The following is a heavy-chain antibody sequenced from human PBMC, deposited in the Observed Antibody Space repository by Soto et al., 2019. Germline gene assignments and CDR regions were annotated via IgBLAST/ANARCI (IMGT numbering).Heavy chain of an antibody. D-gene: IGHD2-15*01. J-gene: IGHJ4*02. CDR3: AKDYCSGGSCYFGYFDY. CDR2: ISYDGSNK. V-gene: IGHV3-30*18. Sequence: GGSLRLSCAASGFTFSSYGMHWVRQAPGKGLEWVAVISYDGSNKYYADSVKGRFTIPRDNSKNTLYLQMNSLRAEDTAVYYCAKDYCSGGSCYFGYFDYWGQGTLVTVSS. CDR1: GFTFSSYG.